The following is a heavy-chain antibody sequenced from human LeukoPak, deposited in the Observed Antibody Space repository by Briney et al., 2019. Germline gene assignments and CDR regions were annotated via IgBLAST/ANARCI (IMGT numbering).Heavy chain of an antibody. CDR1: GFTFSRYW. Sequence: GGSLTLSCAASGFTFSRYWMHWVRQAPGKGPVWFSRINSDGSGTSYADSVKGRFTVSRDNAKNTLYLQMNSLRPEDTAVYYCARAEDGQLGDYWGQGTLVTVSS. CDR2: INSDGSGT. D-gene: IGHD6-6*01. V-gene: IGHV3-74*01. J-gene: IGHJ4*02. CDR3: ARAEDGQLGDY.